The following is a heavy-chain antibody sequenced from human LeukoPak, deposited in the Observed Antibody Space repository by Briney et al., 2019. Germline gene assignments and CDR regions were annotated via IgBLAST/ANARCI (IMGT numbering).Heavy chain of an antibody. D-gene: IGHD3-22*01. CDR1: GFSFSGYA. Sequence: QTGGSLRLSCAASGFSFSGYAMGWVRQAPGKGLEWVSYISSTGSTIYYADSVKGRFTISRDNAKNSLYLQMNSLRAEDTAVYYCASDYYDRSQYWGQGTLVTVSS. CDR2: ISSTGSTI. V-gene: IGHV3-48*03. CDR3: ASDYYDRSQY. J-gene: IGHJ4*02.